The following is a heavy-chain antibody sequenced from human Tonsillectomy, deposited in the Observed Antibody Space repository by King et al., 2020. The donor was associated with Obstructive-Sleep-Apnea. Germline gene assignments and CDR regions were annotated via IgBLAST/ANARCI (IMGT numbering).Heavy chain of an antibody. D-gene: IGHD5-12*01. J-gene: IGHJ4*02. CDR2: INHSGST. V-gene: IGHV4-34*01. CDR3: ASGRGYDNWGYFDY. CDR1: GGSFSGLY. Sequence: VQLQQWGAGLLKPSETLALTCAGSGGSFSGLYWSWIRQPPGKGLEWSGEINHSGSTNYTPSLQNRVTISVDTSKNQFSLELSSVTAADTAVYYCASGRGYDNWGYFDYWGQGTLVTVSS.